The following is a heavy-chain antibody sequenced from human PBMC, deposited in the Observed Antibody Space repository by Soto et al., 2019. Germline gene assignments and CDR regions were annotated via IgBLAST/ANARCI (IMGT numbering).Heavy chain of an antibody. Sequence: SETLSLTCAVFGGSSSSGGYPLSWIRQPPGKGLEWIGYIYHSGSTYYNPSLKSRVTISVDRSKNQFSLKLSSVTAADTAVYYCARRRGFPYYYGMDVWGQGTTVTVSS. CDR3: ARRRGFPYYYGMDV. CDR2: IYHSGST. J-gene: IGHJ6*02. CDR1: GGSSSSGGYP. V-gene: IGHV4-30-2*01. D-gene: IGHD5-12*01.